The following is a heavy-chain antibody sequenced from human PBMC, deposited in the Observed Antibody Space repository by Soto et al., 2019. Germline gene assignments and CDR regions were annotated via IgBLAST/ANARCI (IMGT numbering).Heavy chain of an antibody. J-gene: IGHJ6*02. Sequence: GGSLRLSCAASGFTVSYAWMTWVRRAPGKGLEWVGRIKIKTEDGSTEYAAPVKGRFTISRDDSKNTLYLQMNSLKTEDTAVYYCTAGCSGYDTPGMDVWGQGTTVTVSS. V-gene: IGHV3-15*07. CDR2: IKIKTEDGST. D-gene: IGHD5-12*01. CDR1: GFTVSYAW. CDR3: TAGCSGYDTPGMDV.